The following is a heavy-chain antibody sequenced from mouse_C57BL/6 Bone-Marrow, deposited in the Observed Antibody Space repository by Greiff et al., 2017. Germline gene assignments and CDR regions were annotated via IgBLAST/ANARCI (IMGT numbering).Heavy chain of an antibody. CDR3: ARAWLRDAMDY. J-gene: IGHJ4*01. V-gene: IGHV3-6*01. D-gene: IGHD2-2*01. CDR2: ISYDGSN. Sequence: EVQRVESGPGLVKPSQSLSLTCSVTCYSITSGYYWNWIRQFPGNKLEWMGYISYDGSNNYNPSLKNRISITRDTSKNQFFLKLNSVTTEDTATYYCARAWLRDAMDYWGQGTSVTVSS. CDR1: CYSITSGYY.